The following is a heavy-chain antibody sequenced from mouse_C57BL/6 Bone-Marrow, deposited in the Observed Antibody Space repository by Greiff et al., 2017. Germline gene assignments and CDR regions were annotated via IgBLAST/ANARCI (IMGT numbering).Heavy chain of an antibody. CDR1: GYTFTGYW. V-gene: IGHV1-9*01. J-gene: IGHJ2*01. CDR3: AREGLIYEGFDY. Sequence: VQRVESGAELMKPGASVKLSCKATGYTFTGYWIEWVKQRPGHGLEWIGEILPGSGSTNYNEKFKGKATFTADPSSNTADMQLSSLTTEDPALDYGAREGLIYEGFDYWGRGTTLTVAS. CDR2: ILPGSGST. D-gene: IGHD2-3*01.